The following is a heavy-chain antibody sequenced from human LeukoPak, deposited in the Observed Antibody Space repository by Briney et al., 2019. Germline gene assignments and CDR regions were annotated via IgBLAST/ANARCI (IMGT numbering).Heavy chain of an antibody. J-gene: IGHJ4*02. CDR3: ARDTYGAPDS. CDR2: IESSGATT. CDR1: GFTFSRYA. V-gene: IGHV3-23*01. Sequence: GGSLRLSCAASGFTFSRYAMSWARQAPGKGLEWVSLIESSGATTYYADSVKGRFTISRDDSKNTLYLQMSSLRAEDTALYYCARDTYGAPDSWGQGTLVTVSS. D-gene: IGHD4-17*01.